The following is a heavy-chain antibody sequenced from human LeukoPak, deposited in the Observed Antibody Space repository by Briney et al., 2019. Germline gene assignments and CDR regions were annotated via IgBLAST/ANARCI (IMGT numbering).Heavy chain of an antibody. CDR2: IYHSGST. J-gene: IGHJ4*02. V-gene: IGHV4-30-2*01. CDR1: GGSISNGGYS. CDR3: ARGPLLDY. Sequence: SETLSLTCAVSGGSISNGGYSWSWIRQPPGKGLEWIGYIYHSGSTYYNPSLKSRVTISVDRSKNQFSLKLSSVTAADTAVYYCARGPLLDYWGQGTLVTVSS.